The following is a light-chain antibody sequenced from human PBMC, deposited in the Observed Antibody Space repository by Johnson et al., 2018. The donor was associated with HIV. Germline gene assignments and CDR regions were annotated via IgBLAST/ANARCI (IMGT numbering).Light chain of an antibody. V-gene: IGLV1-51*02. CDR2: ENN. CDR1: SSNIGNNY. J-gene: IGLJ1*01. CDR3: GTWDSSLSVFYV. Sequence: QSVLSQPPSVSAAPGQKVTISCSGSSSNIGNNYVSWYQQLPGTVPKLLIYENNKRPSGIPDRFSGSKSGTSATLGITGLQTGDEADYYCGTWDSSLSVFYVFGTGTKVTVL.